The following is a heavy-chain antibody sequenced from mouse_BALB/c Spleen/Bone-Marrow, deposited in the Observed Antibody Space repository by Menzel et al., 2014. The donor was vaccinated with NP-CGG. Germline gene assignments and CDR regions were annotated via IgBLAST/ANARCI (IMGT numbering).Heavy chain of an antibody. D-gene: IGHD1-1*02. J-gene: IGHJ4*01. CDR1: GYTFTNYW. Sequence: VQLQQSGAELVRPGTSVKISCKASGYTFTNYWLGWVKQRPGHGLEWIGDIYPGGGYTNNNEKFKGKATLTADTSSSTAYMQLSSLTSEDSAVYFCARGNGPYAMDYWGQGTSVTVSS. CDR2: IYPGGGYT. V-gene: IGHV1-63*02. CDR3: ARGNGPYAMDY.